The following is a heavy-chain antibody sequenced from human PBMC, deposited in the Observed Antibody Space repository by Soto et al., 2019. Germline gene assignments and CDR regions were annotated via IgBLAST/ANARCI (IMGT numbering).Heavy chain of an antibody. J-gene: IGHJ4*02. CDR3: AKALRKFEY. CDR1: GFTFVRYA. Sequence: PGVSLRLSCSASGFTFVRYAMSWVRQAPGKGLEWVSSISGSGGSTYYADSVKGRFTISRDNSKNTLYLQMNSLRAEDTAVYYCAKALRKFEYWGQGTLVTVPS. V-gene: IGHV3-23*01. CDR2: ISGSGGST.